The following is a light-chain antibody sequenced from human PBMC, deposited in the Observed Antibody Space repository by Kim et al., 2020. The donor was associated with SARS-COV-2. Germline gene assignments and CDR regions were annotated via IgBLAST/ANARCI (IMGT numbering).Light chain of an antibody. CDR1: QSISTF. CDR2: GAS. J-gene: IGKJ1*01. V-gene: IGKV3-20*01. CDR3: HQYDSSPT. Sequence: DIVLTQSPGTLSVSPGERVALSCRASQSISTFLAWYQQRPGQAPRLLIYGASKRPTGSPDRFSGSGSGTDFTLTISRVEPEDFAVYFCHQYDSSPTFGQGTKLEI.